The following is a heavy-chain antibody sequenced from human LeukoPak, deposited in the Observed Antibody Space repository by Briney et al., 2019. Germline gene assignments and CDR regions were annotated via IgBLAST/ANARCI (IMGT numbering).Heavy chain of an antibody. CDR1: GYGFTSYW. D-gene: IGHD6-19*01. CDR3: ARRWSVAGIGSALGH. V-gene: IGHV5-51*01. J-gene: IGHJ4*02. Sequence: GESLKISCKGSGYGFTSYWIGWVRQMPGKGLEWMGIIYPGDSDTRYSPSFQGQVTISADKSISTAYLQWSSLEASDTAMYYCARRWSVAGIGSALGHWGQGTLVTVSS. CDR2: IYPGDSDT.